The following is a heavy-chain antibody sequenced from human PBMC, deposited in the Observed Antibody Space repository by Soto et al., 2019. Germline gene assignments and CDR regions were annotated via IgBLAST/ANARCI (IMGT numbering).Heavy chain of an antibody. CDR1: GGTFSSYA. D-gene: IGHD6-6*01. J-gene: IGHJ6*02. V-gene: IGHV1-69*01. Sequence: QVQLVQSGAEVKKPGSSVKVSCKASGGTFSSYAISWVRQAPGQGLEWMGGIIPIFGTANYAQKFQGRVTITADESTSTAYMELSSLRSEDTAVYYCARWVGSSSSGYYYYGMDVWGQGTTVTVSS. CDR3: ARWVGSSSSGYYYYGMDV. CDR2: IIPIFGTA.